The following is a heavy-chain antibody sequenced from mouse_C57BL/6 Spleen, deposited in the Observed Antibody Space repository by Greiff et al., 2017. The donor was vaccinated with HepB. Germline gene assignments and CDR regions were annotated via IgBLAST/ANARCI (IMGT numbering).Heavy chain of an antibody. Sequence: VQLQESGPELVKPGASVKISCKASGYAFSSSWMNWVKQRPGKGLEWIGRIYPGDGDTNYNGKFKGKATLTADKSSSTAYMQLRSLTSEDSAVYFCARYGNWYFDVWGTGTTVTVSS. CDR3: ARYGNWYFDV. CDR1: GYAFSSSW. CDR2: IYPGDGDT. J-gene: IGHJ1*03. V-gene: IGHV1-82*01. D-gene: IGHD2-1*01.